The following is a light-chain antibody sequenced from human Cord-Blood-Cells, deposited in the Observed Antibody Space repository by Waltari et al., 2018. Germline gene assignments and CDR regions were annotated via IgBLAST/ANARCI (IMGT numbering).Light chain of an antibody. V-gene: IGKV3-11*01. CDR1: QSVSSY. CDR2: DAS. J-gene: IGKJ5*01. Sequence: ELVLTQSPATLSLSPGERATLSCRASQSVSSYLAWYQQKPGQAPRLLIYDASNRATGIPARFSGSGSGTDFTLTISSLEPEDFAVYYCQQRSNWPITFAQGTRLEIK. CDR3: QQRSNWPIT.